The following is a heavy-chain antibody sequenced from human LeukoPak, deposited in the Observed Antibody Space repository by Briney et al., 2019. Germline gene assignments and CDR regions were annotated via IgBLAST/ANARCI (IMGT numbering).Heavy chain of an antibody. D-gene: IGHD2-2*01. CDR2: INPNSGGT. Sequence: ASVKVSCKASGYTFTGYYMHWVRQAPGQGLEWMGWINPNSGGTNYAQKFQGRVTMTRDTSISTAYMELSRLRSDDTAVYYCAFHTRYCSSTSCSDYWDQGTLVTVSS. V-gene: IGHV1-2*02. J-gene: IGHJ4*02. CDR3: AFHTRYCSSTSCSDY. CDR1: GYTFTGYY.